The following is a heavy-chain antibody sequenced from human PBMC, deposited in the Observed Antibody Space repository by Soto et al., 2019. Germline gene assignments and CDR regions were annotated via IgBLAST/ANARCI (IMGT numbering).Heavy chain of an antibody. CDR3: VRTSLVVAAATREDY. D-gene: IGHD2-15*01. CDR1: GGTFSSYT. V-gene: IGHV1-69*02. CDR2: IIPILGIA. J-gene: IGHJ4*02. Sequence: GASVKVSCKASGGTFSSYTISWVRQAPGQGLEWMGRIIPILGIANYAQKFQGRVTITADKSTSTAYMELSSLRSEDTAVYYCVRTSLVVAAATREDYWGQGTLVTVSS.